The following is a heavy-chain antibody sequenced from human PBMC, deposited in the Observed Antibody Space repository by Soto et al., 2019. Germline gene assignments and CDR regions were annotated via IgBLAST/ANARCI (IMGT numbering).Heavy chain of an antibody. CDR2: IIPIFGTA. J-gene: IGHJ4*02. CDR1: GGTFSSDA. Sequence: QVQLVQSGAEVKKPGSSVKVSCKASGGTFSSDAISWVRQAPGQGLEWMGGIIPIFGTANYAQKFQGRVTITADESTRTAYMELSRLRSEDTAVYYCAREGYGGNSYDYWGQGTLVPVSS. D-gene: IGHD4-17*01. CDR3: AREGYGGNSYDY. V-gene: IGHV1-69*01.